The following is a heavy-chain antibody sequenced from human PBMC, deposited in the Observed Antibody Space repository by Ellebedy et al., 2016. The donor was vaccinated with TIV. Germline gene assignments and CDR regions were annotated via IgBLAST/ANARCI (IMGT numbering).Heavy chain of an antibody. CDR3: AKDRERYCAGGNCHYFDS. Sequence: GESLKISCAASGFTFSHYGMHWVRQAPGQGLEWVTVIWYDGSKKYYADSVKGRFTISRDNSNSTVFLQMNSLKTEDTAVYYCAKDRERYCAGGNCHYFDSWGQGTLVTVSS. V-gene: IGHV3-33*03. CDR2: IWYDGSKK. D-gene: IGHD2-15*01. CDR1: GFTFSHYG. J-gene: IGHJ4*02.